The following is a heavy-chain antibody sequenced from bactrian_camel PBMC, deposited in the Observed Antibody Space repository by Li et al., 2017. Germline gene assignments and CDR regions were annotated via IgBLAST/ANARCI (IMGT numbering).Heavy chain of an antibody. D-gene: IGHD4*01. V-gene: IGHV3S26*01. CDR1: GFTFSSYC. CDR3: ASGPPTGTLATMLRKPQLWLN. Sequence: HVQLVESGGGLVQPGGSLRLSCAASGFTFSSYCMAWFRQAPGKEREGVAAIDGDGSTSYADSVKGRFTISPDNAKNTLYLQMNSLKPEDTAMYFCASGPPTGTLATMLRKPQLWLNWGQGTQVTVSS. CDR2: IDGDGST. J-gene: IGHJ4*01.